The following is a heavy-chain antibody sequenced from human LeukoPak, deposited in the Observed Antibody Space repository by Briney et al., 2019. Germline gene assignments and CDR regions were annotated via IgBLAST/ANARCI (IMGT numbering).Heavy chain of an antibody. CDR1: GFTFSSYA. D-gene: IGHD6-6*01. CDR3: AKGEQLVQAFDI. Sequence: PGGSLRLSCAASGFTFSSYAMSWVRQAPGKGLEWVSAISGSGGSTYYADSVKGRFTISRDNSKNTLHLQMNSLRAEDTAVYYCAKGEQLVQAFDIWGQGTMVTVSS. J-gene: IGHJ3*02. V-gene: IGHV3-23*01. CDR2: ISGSGGST.